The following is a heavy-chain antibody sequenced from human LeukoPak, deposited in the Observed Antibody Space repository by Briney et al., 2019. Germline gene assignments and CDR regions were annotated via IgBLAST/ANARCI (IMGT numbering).Heavy chain of an antibody. J-gene: IGHJ5*02. D-gene: IGHD1-20*01. Sequence: PSETLSLTCTVYGGSISSSSHYWGWIRQAPGKGLDWIGSVYYSGITYYNPSLKSRVSISLDTSTNQFSLRLNSVTAADTAVYYCARLFNYNWVDPGGQGTLVTVSS. CDR1: GGSISSSSHY. V-gene: IGHV4-39*07. CDR3: ARLFNYNWVDP. CDR2: VYYSGIT.